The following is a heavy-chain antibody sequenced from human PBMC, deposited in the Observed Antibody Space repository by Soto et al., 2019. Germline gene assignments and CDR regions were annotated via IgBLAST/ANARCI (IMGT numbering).Heavy chain of an antibody. Sequence: GASVKVSCKASGYTFTGYYMHWVRQAPGQGLEWMGWINPNSGGTNYAQKFQGWVTMTRDTSISTAYMELSRLRSDDTAVYYCARDPMVYAIRRPYYGMDVWGQGTTVTVPS. V-gene: IGHV1-2*04. CDR1: GYTFTGYY. CDR2: INPNSGGT. D-gene: IGHD2-8*01. J-gene: IGHJ6*02. CDR3: ARDPMVYAIRRPYYGMDV.